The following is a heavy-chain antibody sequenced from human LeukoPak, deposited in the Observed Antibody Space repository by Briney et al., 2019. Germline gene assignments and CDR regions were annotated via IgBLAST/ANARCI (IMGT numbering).Heavy chain of an antibody. CDR2: VSDGETT. CDR1: GASMSNYF. V-gene: IGHV4-59*01. Sequence: SETLSLTCTVSGASMSNYFWSWIRQSPGKGLEWIGYVSDGETTNYNPSLNGRVTMSVDASKNQFFLRLTSVTPADTALYYCATRPDDSHRFYGVFDFWSRGTLVTVSS. CDR3: ATRPDDSHRFYGVFDF. D-gene: IGHD6-6*01. J-gene: IGHJ4*02.